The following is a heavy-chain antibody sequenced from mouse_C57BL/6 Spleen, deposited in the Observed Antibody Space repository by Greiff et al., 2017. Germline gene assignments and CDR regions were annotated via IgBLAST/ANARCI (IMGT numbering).Heavy chain of an antibody. J-gene: IGHJ3*01. CDR2: IDPSDSYT. D-gene: IGHD2-12*01. Sequence: QVQLQQPGAELVMPGASVKLSCKASGYTFTSYWMHWVKQRPGQGLEWIGEIDPSDSYTNYNQKFQGKSTLTVDKSSSTAYLQLSSLTSEKSAVYYCATKDSNDPFAYWGQGTLVTVSA. CDR1: GYTFTSYW. CDR3: ATKDSNDPFAY. V-gene: IGHV1-69*01.